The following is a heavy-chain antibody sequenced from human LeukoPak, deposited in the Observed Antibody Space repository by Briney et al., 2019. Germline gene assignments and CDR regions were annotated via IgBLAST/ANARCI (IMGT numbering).Heavy chain of an antibody. D-gene: IGHD5-18*01. V-gene: IGHV1-2*02. CDR1: GYTFTGYY. J-gene: IGHJ6*03. CDR3: ARARVQLWLYNYYYYMDV. CDR2: INPNSGGT. Sequence: ASVKVSCKASGYTFTGYYMHWVRQAPGQGLEWMGWINPNSGGTNYAQKFQGRVTMTRDTSISTAYMELSRLRSDDTAVYYCARARVQLWLYNYYYYMDVWGKGTTVTVSS.